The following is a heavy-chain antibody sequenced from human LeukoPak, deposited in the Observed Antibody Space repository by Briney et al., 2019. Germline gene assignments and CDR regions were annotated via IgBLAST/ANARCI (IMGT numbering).Heavy chain of an antibody. D-gene: IGHD2-2*01. V-gene: IGHV4-34*01. CDR2: INHSGST. J-gene: IGHJ5*02. Sequence: SETLSLTCAVYGGSFSGYYWSWIRQPPGKGLEWIGEINHSGSTNYNPSLKSRVTISVDTSKNQFSLKLSSVTAADTAEYYCARGTRLSSTSSAARPSVWFDPWGQGTLVTVSS. CDR1: GGSFSGYY. CDR3: ARGTRLSSTSSAARPSVWFDP.